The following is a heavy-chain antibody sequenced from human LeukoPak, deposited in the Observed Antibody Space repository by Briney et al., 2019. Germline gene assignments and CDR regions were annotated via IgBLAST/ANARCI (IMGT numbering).Heavy chain of an antibody. CDR2: INHSGST. CDR1: GGSFSGYY. V-gene: IGHV4-34*01. D-gene: IGHD6-13*01. CDR3: ARDGGSIAAAGTVGWFDP. J-gene: IGHJ5*02. Sequence: SETLSLTCAVYGGSFSGYYWSWIRQPPGKGLEWIGEINHSGSTNYNPSLKSRVTISVDTSKNQFSLKLSSVTAADTAVHYCARDGGSIAAAGTVGWFDPWGRGTPVIVSS.